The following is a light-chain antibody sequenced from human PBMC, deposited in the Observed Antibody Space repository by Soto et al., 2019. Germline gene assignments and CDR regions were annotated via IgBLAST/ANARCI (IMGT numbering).Light chain of an antibody. J-gene: IGKJ4*01. CDR2: DAS. CDR1: QSVSSS. Sequence: EIVLTQSPATLSLSPGERDTISCRASQSVSSSLAWYQHKPGQAPRLLIYDASNRATGIPARFSGSGSGTDFTLTISSLEPEDFAVYYCQQRSNWLTFGGGTKVDIK. CDR3: QQRSNWLT. V-gene: IGKV3-11*01.